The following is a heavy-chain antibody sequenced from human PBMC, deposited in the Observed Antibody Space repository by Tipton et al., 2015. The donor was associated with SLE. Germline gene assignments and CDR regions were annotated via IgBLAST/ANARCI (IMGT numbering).Heavy chain of an antibody. CDR2: FDYRGST. J-gene: IGHJ4*02. D-gene: IGHD3/OR15-3a*01. V-gene: IGHV4-59*12. CDR1: GGSIRGNY. CDR3: ARGSWTGQYYDH. Sequence: TLSLTCTVSGGSIRGNYWSWIRQPPGKGLEWIGYFDYRGSTNYNPSLKSRITISVDTSKNQFSLKLSAAPAADTAVYYCARGSWTGQYYDHWGQGTLVTVSS.